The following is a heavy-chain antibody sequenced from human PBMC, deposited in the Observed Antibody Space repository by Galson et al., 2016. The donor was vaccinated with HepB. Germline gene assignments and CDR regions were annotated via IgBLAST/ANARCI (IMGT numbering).Heavy chain of an antibody. CDR2: IYHTGRT. Sequence: TLSLTCTVSGGSISSGDSYWSWLRQPPGKGLEWIGYIYHTGRTYYNPSLKTRVTISVDVSNDQFSLNLSSATAADTAIYYCARAYGDYWADAFDIWGLGAMVTVSA. V-gene: IGHV4-30-4*01. J-gene: IGHJ3*02. CDR1: GGSISSGDSY. CDR3: ARAYGDYWADAFDI. D-gene: IGHD4-17*01.